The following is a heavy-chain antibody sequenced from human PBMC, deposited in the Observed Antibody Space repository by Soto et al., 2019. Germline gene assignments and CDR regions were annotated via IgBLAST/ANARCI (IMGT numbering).Heavy chain of an antibody. Sequence: SETLSLTCTVSGGSMSSHYRTWLRLPPGKGLEWIGYISYSWSTYYNPSLKSRVTIAADTSRNQFSLKLSSVIAADTAVYYCARADPDASVGYWGQGTLVTVS. J-gene: IGHJ4*02. D-gene: IGHD3-16*01. CDR3: ARADPDASVGY. CDR1: GGSMSSHY. V-gene: IGHV4-59*11. CDR2: ISYSWST.